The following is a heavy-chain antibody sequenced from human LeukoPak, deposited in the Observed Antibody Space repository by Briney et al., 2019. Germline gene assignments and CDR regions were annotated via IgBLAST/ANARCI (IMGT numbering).Heavy chain of an antibody. V-gene: IGHV3-74*01. CDR1: GLTFSGYW. CDR2: INSDGSST. J-gene: IGHJ4*02. Sequence: GGSLRLSCAASGLTFSGYWMHWVRQAPGKGLVWVSRINSDGSSTSYADSVKGRFTISRDNAKNTLYLQMNSLRAEDTAVYYCARGEKSWINGFDLWGQGTLVTVSS. D-gene: IGHD2-8*01. CDR3: ARGEKSWINGFDL.